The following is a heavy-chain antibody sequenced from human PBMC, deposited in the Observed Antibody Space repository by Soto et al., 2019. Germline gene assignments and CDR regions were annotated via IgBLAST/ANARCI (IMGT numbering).Heavy chain of an antibody. CDR3: ARGRYGDY. J-gene: IGHJ4*02. V-gene: IGHV1-18*01. CDR2: ISAHNGNT. Sequence: QVHLVQSGAEVKKPGASVKVSCQASGYAFPTNGFTWVRQAPGQGLEWMGWISAHNGNTNYAQKLQGRVTVTRDTSTSTAYMELRSLRSDDTAVYYCARGRYGDYWGQGALVTVSS. CDR1: GYAFPTNG. D-gene: IGHD1-1*01.